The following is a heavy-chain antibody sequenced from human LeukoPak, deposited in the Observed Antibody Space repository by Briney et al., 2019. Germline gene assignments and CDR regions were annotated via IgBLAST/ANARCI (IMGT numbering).Heavy chain of an antibody. D-gene: IGHD5-18*01. V-gene: IGHV5-51*01. CDR1: GYSFTSYW. Sequence: GESLKISCKGSGYSFTSYWIGWVRQMPGKGLEWMGIIYTGDSDTTYSPSFQGQVTISADKSISTAYLQWGSLEASDTAMYYCARRRRYSYGADAFDIWGQGTMVTVSS. CDR2: IYTGDSDT. J-gene: IGHJ3*02. CDR3: ARRRRYSYGADAFDI.